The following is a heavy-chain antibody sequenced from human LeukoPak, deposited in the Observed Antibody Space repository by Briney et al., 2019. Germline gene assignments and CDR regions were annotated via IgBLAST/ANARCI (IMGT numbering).Heavy chain of an antibody. J-gene: IGHJ4*02. V-gene: IGHV4-34*01. CDR1: GGSFSGYY. CDR3: ARLKGAAAGTS. D-gene: IGHD6-13*01. CDR2: INHSGST. Sequence: PSETLSLTCAVYGGSFSGYYWSWIRQPPGKGLEWIGEINHSGSTNYNPSLKSRVTISVDTSKNQFSLKLSSVTAADTAVYYCARLKGAAAGTSWGQGTLVTVSS.